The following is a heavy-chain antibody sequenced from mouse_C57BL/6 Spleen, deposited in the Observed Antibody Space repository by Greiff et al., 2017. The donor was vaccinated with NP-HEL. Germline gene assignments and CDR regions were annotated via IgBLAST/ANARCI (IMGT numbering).Heavy chain of an antibody. D-gene: IGHD2-4*01. CDR3: AREVYYDYDGGAWFAY. J-gene: IGHJ3*01. Sequence: EVKLQESGPGLVKPSQSLSLTCSVTGYSITSGYYWNWIRQFPGNKLEWMGYISYDGSNNYNPSLKNRISITPDTSKNQFFLKLNSVTTEDTATYYCAREVYYDYDGGAWFAYWGQGTLVTVSA. CDR2: ISYDGSN. V-gene: IGHV3-6*01. CDR1: GYSITSGYY.